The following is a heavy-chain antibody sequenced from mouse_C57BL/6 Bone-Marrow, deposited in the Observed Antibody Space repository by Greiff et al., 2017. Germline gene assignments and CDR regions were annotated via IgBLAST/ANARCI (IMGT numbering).Heavy chain of an antibody. CDR3: AGDRLLLRY. CDR2: ITHSGET. Sequence: VKLVESGPGLVKPSPSLFLTCSITGFPITSGYYWIWIRQSPGKPLEWMGYITHSGETFYNPSLQRPISITRETSKNQFFLQLNSVTTEDTAMYSCAGDRLLLRYRGQGTTLTVSS. J-gene: IGHJ2*01. V-gene: IGHV12-3*01. CDR1: GFPITSGYY. D-gene: IGHD1-1*01.